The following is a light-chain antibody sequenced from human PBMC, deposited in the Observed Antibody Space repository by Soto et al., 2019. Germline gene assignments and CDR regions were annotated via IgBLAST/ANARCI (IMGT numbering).Light chain of an antibody. V-gene: IGLV2-23*01. Sequence: QSALTQPASVSGSPGQSITISCTGTSSDIGSYNLVSWYQHHPGKAPKLMIHEDTKRPSGVSNRFSGSKSGNTASLTLSGLQAEDEADYYCCSYAGSSTWVFGGGTKLTVL. CDR2: EDT. J-gene: IGLJ3*02. CDR3: CSYAGSSTWV. CDR1: SSDIGSYNL.